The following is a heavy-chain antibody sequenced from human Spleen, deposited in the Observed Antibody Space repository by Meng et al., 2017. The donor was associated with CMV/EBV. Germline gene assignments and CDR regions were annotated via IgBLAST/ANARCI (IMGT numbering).Heavy chain of an antibody. CDR3: AKKYSTRGNWFDS. CDR1: GFTFNLFG. J-gene: IGHJ5*01. Sequence: EVQLVESGGGVVRPGGSLRLSCAASGFTFNLFGMTWVRQAPGQGLEWVSIISASGGTTYYADSVKGRFTISRDNSKNTLYLQMNSLRAEDTAIYYCAKKYSTRGNWFDSWGQGTLVTVSS. CDR2: ISASGGTT. V-gene: IGHV3-23*04. D-gene: IGHD2-2*01.